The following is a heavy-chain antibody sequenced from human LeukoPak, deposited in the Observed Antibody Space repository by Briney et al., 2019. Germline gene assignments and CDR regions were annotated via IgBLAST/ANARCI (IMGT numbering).Heavy chain of an antibody. CDR1: GYTFSIYG. D-gene: IGHD4/OR15-4a*01. Sequence: ASVKVSCKASGYTFSIYGFSWVRQAPGQGLEWMGWINTNTGNPTYAQGFTGRFVFSLDNSVSTAYLQISSLKAEDTAVYYCARDQGAGTYDMWGQGTMVTVSS. J-gene: IGHJ3*02. CDR3: ARDQGAGTYDM. CDR2: INTNTGNP. V-gene: IGHV7-4-1*02.